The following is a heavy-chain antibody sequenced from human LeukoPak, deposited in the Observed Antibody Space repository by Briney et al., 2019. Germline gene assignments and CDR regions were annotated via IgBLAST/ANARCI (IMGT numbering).Heavy chain of an antibody. V-gene: IGHV1-8*03. CDR3: ARGSGSSSWYYIDY. Sequence: ASVKVSCKASGYTFTSYDINRVRQATGQGLEWMGWMNPNSGNTGYAQKFQGRVTITRNTSISTAYMELSSLRSEDTAVYYCARGSGSSSWYYIDYWGQGTLVTVSS. CDR1: GYTFTSYD. D-gene: IGHD6-13*01. CDR2: MNPNSGNT. J-gene: IGHJ4*02.